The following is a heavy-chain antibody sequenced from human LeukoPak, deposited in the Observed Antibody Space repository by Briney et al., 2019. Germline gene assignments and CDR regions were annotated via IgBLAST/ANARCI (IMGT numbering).Heavy chain of an antibody. CDR1: GFTVITND. D-gene: IGHD1-14*01. Sequence: GGSLRLSCAASGFTVITNDMTWVRQAPGKGLEWVSVLYSDGNTKYADSVQGRFTISRDNSKNTLYHEMNSLSPDDTAVYYCARGVEPLAANTLAYWGQGTLVTVSS. J-gene: IGHJ4*02. CDR2: LYSDGNT. V-gene: IGHV3-53*01. CDR3: ARGVEPLAANTLAY.